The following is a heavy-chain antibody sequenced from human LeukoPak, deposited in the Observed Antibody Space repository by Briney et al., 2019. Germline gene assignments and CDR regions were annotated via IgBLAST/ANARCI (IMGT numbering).Heavy chain of an antibody. V-gene: IGHV3-53*01. CDR2: IYSGGDA. CDR3: AKDTLDSSGYCLDY. CDR1: GFTVSSNY. Sequence: GGSLRLSCAASGFTVSSNYMSWVRQAPGKGLEWVSVIYSGGDAYYADSVKGRFTVSRDNSKHTLYLQMNSLRAEDTAVYYCAKDTLDSSGYCLDYWGQGTLVTVSS. D-gene: IGHD3-22*01. J-gene: IGHJ4*02.